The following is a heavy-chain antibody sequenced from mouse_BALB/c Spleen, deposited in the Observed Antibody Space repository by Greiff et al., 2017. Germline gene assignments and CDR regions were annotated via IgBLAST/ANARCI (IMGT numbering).Heavy chain of an antibody. CDR2: ISSGSSTI. Sequence: DVKLVESGGGLVQPGGSRKLSCAASGFTFSSFGMHWVRQAPEKGLEWVAYISSGSSTIYYADTVKGRFTISRDNPKNTLFLQMTSLRSEDTAMYYCARGKYGNYFDYWGQGTTLTVSS. CDR3: ARGKYGNYFDY. V-gene: IGHV5-17*02. J-gene: IGHJ2*01. CDR1: GFTFSSFG. D-gene: IGHD2-10*02.